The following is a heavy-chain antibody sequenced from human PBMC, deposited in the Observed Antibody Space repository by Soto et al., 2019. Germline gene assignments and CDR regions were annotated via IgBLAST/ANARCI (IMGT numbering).Heavy chain of an antibody. J-gene: IGHJ4*02. D-gene: IGHD3-3*01. V-gene: IGHV4-59*08. Sequence: KSSETLSLXCTVSGGSISSYYWSWIRQPPGKGLEWIGYIYYSGSTNYNPSLKSRVTISVDTSKNQFSLKLSSVTAADTAVYYCARRGGWSGYYVFDYWCQGTLVTVSS. CDR2: IYYSGST. CDR3: ARRGGWSGYYVFDY. CDR1: GGSISSYY.